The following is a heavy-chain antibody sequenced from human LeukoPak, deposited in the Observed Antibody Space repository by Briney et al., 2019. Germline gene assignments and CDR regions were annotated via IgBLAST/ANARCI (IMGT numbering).Heavy chain of an antibody. J-gene: IGHJ6*03. CDR2: IYPGDSDT. CDR1: GYSFTSYW. D-gene: IGHD6-6*01. Sequence: GESLKISCQCSGYSFTSYWLGLVRQMPGKGLGWMWIIYPGDSDTSYSPPSQGQLTISADNSISTAYPQWSSLKASDTAMYYCARLRSSHYYYYYMDVWGKGTTVTVSS. V-gene: IGHV5-51*01. CDR3: ARLRSSHYYYYYMDV.